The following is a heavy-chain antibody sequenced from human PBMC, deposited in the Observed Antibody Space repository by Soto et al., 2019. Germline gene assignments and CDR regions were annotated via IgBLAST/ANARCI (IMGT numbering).Heavy chain of an antibody. CDR2: IYYSGST. CDR3: ARGLSGRTANNWLDP. CDR1: GGSFSGYH. Sequence: SETLSLTCAVYGGSFSGYHWSWIRRHPGKGLEWIGYIYYSGSTYYNPSLKSRVTISVDTSKNQFSLKLSSVTAADAAVYYCARGLSGRTANNWLDPWGQGTLVTSPQ. D-gene: IGHD3-10*01. J-gene: IGHJ5*02. V-gene: IGHV4-31*11.